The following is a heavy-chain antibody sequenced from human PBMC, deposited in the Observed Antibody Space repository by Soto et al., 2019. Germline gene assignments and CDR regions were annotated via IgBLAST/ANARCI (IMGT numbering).Heavy chain of an antibody. CDR2: IYYSGST. J-gene: IGHJ4*02. CDR1: GGSISSYY. CDR3: AKDRVFLEWLLLDY. D-gene: IGHD3-3*01. V-gene: IGHV4-59*12. Sequence: KSSETLSLTCTVSGGSISSYYWSWIRQPPGKGLEWIGYIYYSGSTNYNPSLKSRVTISVDTSKNTLYLQMNSLRAEDTAVYYCAKDRVFLEWLLLDYWGQGTLVTVSS.